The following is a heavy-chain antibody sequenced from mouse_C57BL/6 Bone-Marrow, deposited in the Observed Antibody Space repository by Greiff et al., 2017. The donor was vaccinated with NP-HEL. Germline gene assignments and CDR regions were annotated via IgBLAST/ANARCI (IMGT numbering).Heavy chain of an antibody. CDR1: GFTFSSYA. V-gene: IGHV5-4*01. CDR2: ISDGGSYT. D-gene: IGHD5-5*01. J-gene: IGHJ2*01. Sequence: DVMLVESGGGLVKPGGSLKLSCAASGFTFSSYAMSWVRQTPEKRLEWVATISDGGSYTYYPDNVKGRFTISRDNAKNNLYLQMSHLKSEDTAMYYCARDGSTLDHFDYWGQGTTLTVSS. CDR3: ARDGSTLDHFDY.